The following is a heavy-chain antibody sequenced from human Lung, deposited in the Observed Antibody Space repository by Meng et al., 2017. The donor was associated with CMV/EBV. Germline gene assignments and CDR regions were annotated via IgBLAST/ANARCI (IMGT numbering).Heavy chain of an antibody. V-gene: IGHV3-7*01. D-gene: IGHD7-27*01. CDR2: IKEDGSVK. CDR3: AREYWGPEY. CDR1: GFTFTNYW. Sequence: GESXKISCAASGFTFTNYWMTWVRQAPGKGLEWVANIKEDGSVKHYGESVKGRFTMSRDNAKNSVYLQMNGLRAEDTAVYYCAREYWGPEYWGQGTLVTVSS. J-gene: IGHJ4*02.